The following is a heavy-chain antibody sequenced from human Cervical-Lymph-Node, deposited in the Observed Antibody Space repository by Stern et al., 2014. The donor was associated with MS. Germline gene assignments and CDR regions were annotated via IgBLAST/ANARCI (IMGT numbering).Heavy chain of an antibody. CDR1: GYTFTGYY. CDR2: INPNSGGT. V-gene: IGHV1-2*06. Sequence: QVQLGQSGAEVKKPGASVKVSCKASGYTFTGYYMHWVRQAPGQGIEWMGRINPNSGGTNYAPKFQGRVTMTRDTSISTAFMELSRLRSDDTAVYYCARGVGATWEDAFDIWGQGTMVTVSS. J-gene: IGHJ3*02. CDR3: ARGVGATWEDAFDI. D-gene: IGHD1-26*01.